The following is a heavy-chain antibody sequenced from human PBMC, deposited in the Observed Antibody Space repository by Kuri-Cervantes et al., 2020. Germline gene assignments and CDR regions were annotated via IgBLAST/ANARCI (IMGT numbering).Heavy chain of an antibody. D-gene: IGHD5-12*01. CDR1: GGTFSSYA. Sequence: SVKVSCKASGGTFSSYAISWVRQAPGQGLEWMGGIIPILGTANYAQKFQGRVTITADESTSTAYMELSSLRSEDTAVYYCARGVSGYDSPADYYYGMDVWGQGTTVTVSS. CDR3: ARGVSGYDSPADYYYGMDV. J-gene: IGHJ6*02. V-gene: IGHV1-69*13. CDR2: IIPILGTA.